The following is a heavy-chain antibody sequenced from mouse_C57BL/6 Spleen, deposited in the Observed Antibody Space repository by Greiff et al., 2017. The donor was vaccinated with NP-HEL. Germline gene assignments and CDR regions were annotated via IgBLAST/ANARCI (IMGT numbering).Heavy chain of an antibody. CDR2: INPNNGGT. J-gene: IGHJ3*01. Sequence: EVQLQQSGPELVKPGASVKISCKASGYTFTDYYMNWVKQSHGKSLEWIGDINPNNGGTSYNQKFKGKATLTVDKSSSTAYMELRSLTSEDSAVYYCARSGNLDWFAYWGQGTLVTVSA. D-gene: IGHD2-1*01. CDR1: GYTFTDYY. CDR3: ARSGNLDWFAY. V-gene: IGHV1-26*01.